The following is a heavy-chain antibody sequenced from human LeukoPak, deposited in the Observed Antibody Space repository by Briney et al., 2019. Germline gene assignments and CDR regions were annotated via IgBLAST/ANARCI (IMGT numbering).Heavy chain of an antibody. CDR2: ISGSGGST. D-gene: IGHD5-24*01. J-gene: IGHJ4*02. CDR3: AKDEEMATTVDY. CDR1: GFTFSGYA. Sequence: SGGSLRLSCAASGFTFSGYAMSWVRQAPGKGLEWVSAISGSGGSTYYADSVKGRFTISRDNSKNTLYLQMNSLRAEDTAVYYCAKDEEMATTVDYWGQGTLVTVSS. V-gene: IGHV3-23*01.